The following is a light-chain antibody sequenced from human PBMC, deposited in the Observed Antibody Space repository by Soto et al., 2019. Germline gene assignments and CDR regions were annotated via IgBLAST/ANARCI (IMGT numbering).Light chain of an antibody. CDR1: QDISNY. J-gene: IGKJ4*01. CDR3: QQYDNRPALT. CDR2: DAS. V-gene: IGKV1-33*01. Sequence: DIQMTQSPSSLSASVGDRVTITCQASQDISNYLNWYQQKPGKAPKLLIYDASTLQTGVPSRFRGSGSATAYTFTISSIQHEDIAATYCQQYDNRPALTFGGGTKVEIK.